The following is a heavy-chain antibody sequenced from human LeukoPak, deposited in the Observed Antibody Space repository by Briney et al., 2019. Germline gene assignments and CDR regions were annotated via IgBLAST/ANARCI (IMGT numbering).Heavy chain of an antibody. CDR3: AKDQRSGEYDYGWGPFDI. CDR2: IKKDGSEK. CDR1: GFTFSNYW. D-gene: IGHD3-10*01. J-gene: IGHJ3*02. Sequence: GGSLRLSCAASGFTFSNYWMSWVRQAPGKGLEWVANIKKDGSEKYYVDSVKGRFTISRDNAKNSLYLQMNSLRAEDTAVYYCAKDQRSGEYDYGWGPFDIWGQGTMVTVSS. V-gene: IGHV3-7*01.